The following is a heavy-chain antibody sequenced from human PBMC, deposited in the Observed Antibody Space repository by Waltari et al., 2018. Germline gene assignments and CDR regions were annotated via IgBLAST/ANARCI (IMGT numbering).Heavy chain of an antibody. Sequence: EVQLVESGGGLVKPGGSLRLSCAASGFTFSIYSMPWVRQAPGKGLEWVSSITTSSKYIDFADSLKGRSTVSRDNAKNSMYIEMNSLRAEDTAVYYCTRGSGWNPNFDYWGQGTLVTVSS. V-gene: IGHV3-21*06. J-gene: IGHJ4*02. CDR3: TRGSGWNPNFDY. CDR2: ITTSSKYI. CDR1: GFTFSIYS. D-gene: IGHD6-19*01.